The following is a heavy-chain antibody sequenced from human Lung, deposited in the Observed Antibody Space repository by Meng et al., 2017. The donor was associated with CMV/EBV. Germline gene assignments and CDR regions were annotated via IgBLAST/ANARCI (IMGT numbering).Heavy chain of an antibody. V-gene: IGHV5-51*01. CDR1: GYSFTSYW. D-gene: IGHD1-26*01. Sequence: GESXKISCKGSGYSFTSYWIGWVRQMPGKGLEWMGIIYPGDSDTRYSPSFQGQVTIPADKSISTAYLRWSSLKASDTAMYYCSRLTSGSQGGCFDYWGQGXLVTVSS. CDR3: SRLTSGSQGGCFDY. CDR2: IYPGDSDT. J-gene: IGHJ4*02.